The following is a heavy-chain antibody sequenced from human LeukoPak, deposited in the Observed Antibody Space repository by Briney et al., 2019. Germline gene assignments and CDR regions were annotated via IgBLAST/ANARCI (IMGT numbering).Heavy chain of an antibody. Sequence: GGSLRLSCAASGFTFSGYAMHWVRQAPGKGLEYVSAISSNGGSTYYANSVKGRFTISRDNSKNTLYLQMGSLRAEDMAVYYCARDIVVVVAATHGETQEDYYYYGMDVWGQVTTVTVSS. V-gene: IGHV3-64*01. CDR1: GFTFSGYA. J-gene: IGHJ6*02. D-gene: IGHD2-15*01. CDR2: ISSNGGST. CDR3: ARDIVVVVAATHGETQEDYYYYGMDV.